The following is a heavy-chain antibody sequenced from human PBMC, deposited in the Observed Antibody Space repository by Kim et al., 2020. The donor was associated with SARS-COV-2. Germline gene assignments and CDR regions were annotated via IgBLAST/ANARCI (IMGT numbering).Heavy chain of an antibody. CDR1: GYTLTELS. CDR2: FDPEDGET. J-gene: IGHJ6*01. Sequence: ASVKVSCKVSGYTLTELSMHWVRQAPGKGLEWMGGFDPEDGETIYAQKFQGRVTMTEHTSTDTAYMELSSLRSEDTAVYYCATIVGATYSPRYYYYYGMD. V-gene: IGHV1-24*01. D-gene: IGHD1-26*01. CDR3: ATIVGATYSPRYYYYYGMD.